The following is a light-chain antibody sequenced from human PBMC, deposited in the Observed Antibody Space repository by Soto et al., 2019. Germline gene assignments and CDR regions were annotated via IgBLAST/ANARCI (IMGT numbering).Light chain of an antibody. Sequence: DIQMTQSPSSLSASVGDRVTITCRASQSISSYLNWYQQKPGKAPKLLIYAASSLQSRVPSRFNGSGSGTDFTLTISRLQPEDFATYYCQQSYSTPRMYTFGQGTKLEIK. V-gene: IGKV1-39*01. CDR3: QQSYSTPRMYT. CDR2: AAS. J-gene: IGKJ2*01. CDR1: QSISSY.